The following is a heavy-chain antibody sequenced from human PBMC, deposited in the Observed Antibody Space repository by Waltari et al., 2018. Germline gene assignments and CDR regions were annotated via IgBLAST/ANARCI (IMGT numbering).Heavy chain of an antibody. J-gene: IGHJ5*02. Sequence: QVQLQQWGAGLLKPSETLSLTCAVYGGSFRGYYRSWLRPPPGKGLEWIGEINHSGSTNYNPSLKSRVTISVDTYKNQFSLKLSSVTAADTAVYYCARGETYYYGSGNIVGFDPWGQGTLVTVSS. D-gene: IGHD3-10*01. CDR1: GGSFRGYY. CDR2: INHSGST. V-gene: IGHV4-34*01. CDR3: ARGETYYYGSGNIVGFDP.